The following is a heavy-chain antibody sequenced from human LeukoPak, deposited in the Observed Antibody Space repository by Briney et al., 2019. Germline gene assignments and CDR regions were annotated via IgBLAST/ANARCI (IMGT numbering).Heavy chain of an antibody. CDR2: ISTSSSTI. J-gene: IGHJ3*02. D-gene: IGHD3-22*01. CDR3: AKARPIVVVITSAFDI. V-gene: IGHV3-11*01. Sequence: GGSLRLSCAASGFTFSDYYMSWIRQAPGKGLEWVSYISTSSSTIYYADSVKGRFTISRDNAKNSLYLQMNSLRAEDTAVYYCAKARPIVVVITSAFDIWGQGTMVTVSS. CDR1: GFTFSDYY.